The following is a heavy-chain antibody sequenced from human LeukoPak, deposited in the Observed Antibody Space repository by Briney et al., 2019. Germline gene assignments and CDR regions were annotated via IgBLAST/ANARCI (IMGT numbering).Heavy chain of an antibody. D-gene: IGHD5-18*01. CDR1: GFTFSSYS. J-gene: IGHJ6*02. CDR3: AKETRGYNYGNYYGMDV. Sequence: GGSLRLSCAASGFTFSSYSMNWVRQAPGKGLEWVSSISSSSSYIYYADSVKGRFTISRDNAKNSLYLQMNSLRAEDTAVYYCAKETRGYNYGNYYGMDVWGQGTTVTVSS. CDR2: ISSSSSYI. V-gene: IGHV3-21*01.